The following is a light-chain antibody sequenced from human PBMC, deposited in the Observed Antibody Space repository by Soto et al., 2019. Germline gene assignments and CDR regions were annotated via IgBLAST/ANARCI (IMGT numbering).Light chain of an antibody. J-gene: IGKJ5*01. V-gene: IGKV3-11*01. CDR1: RSVSNY. Sequence: EMVLTQSPATLSLCPGESATLSCRASRSVSNYLAWYQQKPGQAPRLLIYDASNSATGIPARFSGSGSGTDFTLTITSLEPEDFAVYYCQQRRNWRPITFGQGTRLEIK. CDR2: DAS. CDR3: QQRRNWRPIT.